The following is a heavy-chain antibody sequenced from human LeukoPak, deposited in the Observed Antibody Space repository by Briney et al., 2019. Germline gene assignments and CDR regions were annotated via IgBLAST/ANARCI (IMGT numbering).Heavy chain of an antibody. J-gene: IGHJ3*02. CDR1: GGSISSYY. V-gene: IGHV4-59*08. CDR2: IYYSGST. CDR3: ARQMRYYDSSGYFGGDAFDI. D-gene: IGHD3-22*01. Sequence: SETLSLTCTVSGGSISSYYWSWIRQPPGKGLEWIGYIYYSGSTNYNPSLKSRVTISVDTSKNQLSLKLSSVTAADTAVYYCARQMRYYDSSGYFGGDAFDIWGQGTMVTVSS.